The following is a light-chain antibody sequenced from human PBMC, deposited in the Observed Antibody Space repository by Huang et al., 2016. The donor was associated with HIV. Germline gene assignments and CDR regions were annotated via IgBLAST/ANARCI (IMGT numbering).Light chain of an antibody. CDR2: AAS. J-gene: IGKJ4*01. V-gene: IGKV1-39*01. CDR1: QNIGSY. Sequence: DIQMTQSPSSLSASVGDRVTITCRPSQNIGSYLNWYHQKPGKAPNLLIYAASNLQGGVPSRFSGSGSGTDFTLSISSLQPEDIASYYCQQTYTTPLTFGGRTKVEIK. CDR3: QQTYTTPLT.